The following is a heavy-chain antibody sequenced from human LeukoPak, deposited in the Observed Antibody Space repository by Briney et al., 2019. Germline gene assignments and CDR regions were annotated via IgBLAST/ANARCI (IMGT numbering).Heavy chain of an antibody. Sequence: GASVKVSCKASGGTFSSYDISWVRQAPGQGLEWMGGIIPIFGTANYAQKFQGRVTITADKSTSTAYMELSSLRSEDTAVYYCARDRSPLWFGEFETPYYYYGMDVWGKGTTVTVSS. CDR1: GGTFSSYD. J-gene: IGHJ6*04. V-gene: IGHV1-69*06. CDR2: IIPIFGTA. D-gene: IGHD3-10*01. CDR3: ARDRSPLWFGEFETPYYYYGMDV.